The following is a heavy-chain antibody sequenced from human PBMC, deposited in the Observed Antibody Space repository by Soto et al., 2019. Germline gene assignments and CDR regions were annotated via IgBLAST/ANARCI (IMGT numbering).Heavy chain of an antibody. CDR3: ARDVGSSHGPGHPHYFDY. Sequence: SETLSLTCAVYGGSFSGYYWSWIRQPPGKGLEWIGYIYYSGSTNYNPSLKSRATISLDTSRNQFFLNLNSVTAADTAVYYCARDVGSSHGPGHPHYFDYWGQGTLVTVSS. J-gene: IGHJ4*02. CDR1: GGSFSGYY. CDR2: IYYSGST. D-gene: IGHD2-2*01. V-gene: IGHV4-34*11.